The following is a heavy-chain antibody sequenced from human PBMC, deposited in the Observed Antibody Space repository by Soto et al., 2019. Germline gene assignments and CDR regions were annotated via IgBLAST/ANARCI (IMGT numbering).Heavy chain of an antibody. V-gene: IGHV4-39*01. Sequence: LQLQESGPGLVTPSETLSLTCTVSACSISSSSYYWGWIRQPPGKGLEWFGSLYYSVSTYYNPSLNSRVTISVDSSKNQFSLKLSSVTAADTAVYYCARQQYSYYYMDVWGKGTTVTVSS. CDR1: ACSISSSSYY. CDR3: ARQQYSYYYMDV. J-gene: IGHJ6*03. CDR2: LYYSVST.